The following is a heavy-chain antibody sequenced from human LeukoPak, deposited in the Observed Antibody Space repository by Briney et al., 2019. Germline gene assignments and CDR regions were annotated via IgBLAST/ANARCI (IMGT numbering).Heavy chain of an antibody. D-gene: IGHD3-9*01. CDR1: RFTFSSYA. CDR3: AKGAGNFDWSYHDY. J-gene: IGHJ4*02. Sequence: PGESLRLSCAASRFTFSSYAMSWVRQAPGKGLEWVSAISGSGGTTYNADSVKGRFTISRDNSKNTLYLQFNSLRAEDTAVYYCAKGAGNFDWSYHDYWGQGTLVTVSS. V-gene: IGHV3-23*01. CDR2: ISGSGGTT.